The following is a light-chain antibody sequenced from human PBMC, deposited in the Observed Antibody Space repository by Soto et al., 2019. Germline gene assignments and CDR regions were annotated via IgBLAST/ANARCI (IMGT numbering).Light chain of an antibody. V-gene: IGKV3-15*01. CDR3: QQYGSSRLT. Sequence: EIVMTQSPATLSVSPGERATLSCRASQSVSSNLAWYQQKPGQAPRFLIYGASTRATGIPARFSGSGSGTDFTLTISRLEPEDFAVYYCQQYGSSRLTFGGGTKVDIK. J-gene: IGKJ4*01. CDR1: QSVSSN. CDR2: GAS.